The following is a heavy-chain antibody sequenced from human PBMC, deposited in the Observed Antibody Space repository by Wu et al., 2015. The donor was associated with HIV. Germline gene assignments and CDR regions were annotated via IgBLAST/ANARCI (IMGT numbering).Heavy chain of an antibody. Sequence: QVQLVQFGAEVKKPGSSVKVTCKASGDGFTSYAITWVRQAPGQGLEWMGGIITIFNITNYAQKFQDRVTFLADASTSTAYMEVSSLRSEDTAVYYCARSFSETSSWYNRPPNAFQIWGQETMVTVSS. CDR2: IITIFNIT. CDR3: ARSFSETSSWYNRPPNAFQI. D-gene: IGHD6-13*01. V-gene: IGHV1-69*12. CDR1: GDGFTSYA. J-gene: IGHJ3*02.